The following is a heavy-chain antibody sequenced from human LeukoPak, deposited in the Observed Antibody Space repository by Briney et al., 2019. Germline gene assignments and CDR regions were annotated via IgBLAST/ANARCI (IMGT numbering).Heavy chain of an antibody. J-gene: IGHJ4*02. CDR2: INPSGGST. D-gene: IGHD3-22*01. Sequence: GASVKVSCKASGYNFFTYGITWVRQAPGQGLEWMGIINPSGGSTSYAQKFQGRVTMTRDTSTSTVYMELSSLRSEDTAVYYCARVDSSGYYLDYWGQGTLVTVSS. CDR1: GYNFFTYG. V-gene: IGHV1-46*01. CDR3: ARVDSSGYYLDY.